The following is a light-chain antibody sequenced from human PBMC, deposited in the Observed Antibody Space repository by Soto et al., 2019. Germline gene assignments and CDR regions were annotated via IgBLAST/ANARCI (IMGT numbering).Light chain of an antibody. J-gene: IGLJ3*02. CDR3: CSYVGSYSWV. CDR2: DVS. Sequence: QSVLTQPRSVSGSPGQSVTISCTGTSSDVGGYNYVSWYQQHPGKAPKLMIYDVSKRPSGVPDRFSGSKSGNTASLTISRLQAEDEADYYCCSYVGSYSWVFGGGTKLTVL. V-gene: IGLV2-11*01. CDR1: SSDVGGYNY.